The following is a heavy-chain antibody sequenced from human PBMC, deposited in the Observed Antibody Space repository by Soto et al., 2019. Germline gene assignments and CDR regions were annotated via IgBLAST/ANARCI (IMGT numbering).Heavy chain of an antibody. Sequence: VQSLRLSCAAAGFTFSSYGMHWVRQAPGKGLEWVAVIWYDGSNKYYADSVKGRFTISRDNSKNTLYLQMNSLRAEDTAVYYCARDFRRTRYYYESRGHSYYLGMDVWGQGTT. D-gene: IGHD3-22*01. V-gene: IGHV3-33*01. J-gene: IGHJ6*02. CDR1: GFTFSSYG. CDR2: IWYDGSNK. CDR3: ARDFRRTRYYYESRGHSYYLGMDV.